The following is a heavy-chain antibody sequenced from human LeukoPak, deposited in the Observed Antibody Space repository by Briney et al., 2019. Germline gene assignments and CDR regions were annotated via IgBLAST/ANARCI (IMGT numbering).Heavy chain of an antibody. D-gene: IGHD3-10*01. V-gene: IGHV1-18*01. CDR2: ISAYNGNT. CDR3: ARDQITMVRGPERGAFDI. J-gene: IGHJ3*02. Sequence: GASVKVSCKASGYTFTSYGISWVRQAPGQGLEWMGWISAYNGNTNYAQKLQGRVTMTTDTSTSTAYMELRSLRSDDTAVYYCARDQITMVRGPERGAFDIWGQGTMVTVSS. CDR1: GYTFTSYG.